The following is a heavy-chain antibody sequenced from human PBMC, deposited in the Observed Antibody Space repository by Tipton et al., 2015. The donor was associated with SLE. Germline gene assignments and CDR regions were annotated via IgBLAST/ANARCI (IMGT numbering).Heavy chain of an antibody. J-gene: IGHJ3*02. CDR1: GGSISNGSYY. CDR2: IYTSGST. Sequence: TLSLTCTVSGGSISNGSYYWGWIRQPAGKGLEWIGHIYTSGSTNYNPSLKSRVTISVDTSKNHFSLKLSSVTAADTAVYYCRGAFDIWGQGTMVTVSS. V-gene: IGHV4-61*09. CDR3: RGAFDI.